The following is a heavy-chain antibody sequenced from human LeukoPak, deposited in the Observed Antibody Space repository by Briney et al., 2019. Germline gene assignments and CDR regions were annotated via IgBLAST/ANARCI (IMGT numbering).Heavy chain of an antibody. V-gene: IGHV1-46*01. Sequence: ASVKVSCKASGYTFTSYYMHWVRQAPGQGLEWMGIINPTGGSTSYAQKFQGRVTMTRDKSTSTVYMELSSLRSEDTAVYYCARLEVVITTLSGMDVWGQGTTVTVSS. CDR1: GYTFTSYY. D-gene: IGHD3-22*01. CDR3: ARLEVVITTLSGMDV. CDR2: INPTGGST. J-gene: IGHJ6*02.